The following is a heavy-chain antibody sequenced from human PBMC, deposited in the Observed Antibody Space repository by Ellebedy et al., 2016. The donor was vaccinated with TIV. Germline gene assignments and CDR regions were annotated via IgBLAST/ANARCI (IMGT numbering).Heavy chain of an antibody. D-gene: IGHD3-9*01. CDR2: ISGSGVST. CDR1: GSTFSRYA. V-gene: IGHV3-23*01. CDR3: AKRSGAGLTGYYTDN. Sequence: GESLKISCAASGSTFSRYAMSWVRQAPGRGLEWVSVISGSGVSTYYADSVKGRFTISRDNSKNTLYLHLSSLRAEDTAVYYCAKRSGAGLTGYYTDNWGQGTLVTVSS. J-gene: IGHJ4*02.